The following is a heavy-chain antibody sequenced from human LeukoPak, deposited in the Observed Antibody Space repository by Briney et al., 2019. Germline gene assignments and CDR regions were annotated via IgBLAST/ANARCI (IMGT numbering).Heavy chain of an antibody. CDR2: ISNSGGST. CDR3: ARALGYSSSWQGDYFDY. D-gene: IGHD6-13*01. V-gene: IGHV3-23*01. Sequence: GGSLRLSCAASGFTFSTYVMSWVRQTPGKGLEWVSTISNSGGSTYNADSVKGRFTISRDNSKNTLYLQMNSLRAEDTAVYYCARALGYSSSWQGDYFDYWGQGTLVTVSS. J-gene: IGHJ4*02. CDR1: GFTFSTYV.